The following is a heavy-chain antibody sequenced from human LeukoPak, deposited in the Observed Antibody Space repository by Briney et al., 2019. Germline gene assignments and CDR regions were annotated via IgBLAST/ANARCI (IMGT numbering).Heavy chain of an antibody. CDR2: INHSGST. Sequence: SETLSLTCAVYGESFSGYYWSWIRQPPGKGLEWIGEINHSGSTNYNPSLKSRVTISVDTSKNQFSLKLSSVTAADTAVYYCARGRDRGVVVVAAMSGMDVWGQGTTVTVSS. V-gene: IGHV4-34*01. CDR3: ARGRDRGVVVVAAMSGMDV. D-gene: IGHD2-15*01. CDR1: GESFSGYY. J-gene: IGHJ6*02.